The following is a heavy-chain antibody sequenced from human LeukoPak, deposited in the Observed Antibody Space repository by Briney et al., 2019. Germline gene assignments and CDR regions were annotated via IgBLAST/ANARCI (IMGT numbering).Heavy chain of an antibody. CDR3: TTVGLYDFWSGYYIPPHYMDV. J-gene: IGHJ6*03. CDR1: GFTFSNAW. D-gene: IGHD3-3*01. CDR2: IKSKTDGGTT. Sequence: GGSLRLSCAASGFTFSNAWMSWVRQAPGKGLEWVGRIKSKTDGGTTDYAAPVKGRFTISRDGSKNTLYLQMNSLKTEDTAVYNCTTVGLYDFWSGYYIPPHYMDVWGKGTTVTVSS. V-gene: IGHV3-15*01.